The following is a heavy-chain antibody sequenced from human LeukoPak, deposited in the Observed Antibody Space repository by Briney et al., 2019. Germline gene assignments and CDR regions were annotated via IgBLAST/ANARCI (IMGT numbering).Heavy chain of an antibody. J-gene: IGHJ6*02. CDR1: GGSISSSYYY. D-gene: IGHD6-19*01. Sequence: SETLSLTCTVSGGSISSSYYYWGWIRQPPGKGLEWIGEINHSGSTNYNPSLKSRVTISVDTSKNQFSLKLSSVTAADTAVYYCAVSSGWYYGMDVWGQGTTVTVSS. CDR3: AVSSGWYYGMDV. CDR2: INHSGST. V-gene: IGHV4-39*07.